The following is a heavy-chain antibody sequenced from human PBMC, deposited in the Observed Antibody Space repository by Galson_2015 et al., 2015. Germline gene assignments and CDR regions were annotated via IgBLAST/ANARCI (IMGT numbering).Heavy chain of an antibody. J-gene: IGHJ4*02. CDR3: ARGPTSGYSTATDY. V-gene: IGHV5-51*01. CDR1: GGSFSTYW. D-gene: IGHD6-13*01. CDR2: IFPGDSDT. Sequence: KVSCKASGGSFSTYWIGWVRQMPGKGLEWMGIIFPGDSDTRYSPSFQGQVTISADKSISTAYLQWSSLKASDTAIYFCARGPTSGYSTATDYWGQGTLVSVSS.